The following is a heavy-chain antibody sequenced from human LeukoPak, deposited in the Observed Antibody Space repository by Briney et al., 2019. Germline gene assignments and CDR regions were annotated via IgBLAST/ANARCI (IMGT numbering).Heavy chain of an antibody. Sequence: GGSPRLSCAASGFTFSSYGMHWVRQAPGKGLEWVAVISYDGSNKYYADSVKGRFTISRDNSKNTLYLQMNSLRAEDTAVYYCAKEYSPLTYYYDSSGYYPDYWGQGTLVTVSS. CDR1: GFTFSSYG. CDR2: ISYDGSNK. CDR3: AKEYSPLTYYYDSSGYYPDY. D-gene: IGHD3-22*01. V-gene: IGHV3-30*18. J-gene: IGHJ4*02.